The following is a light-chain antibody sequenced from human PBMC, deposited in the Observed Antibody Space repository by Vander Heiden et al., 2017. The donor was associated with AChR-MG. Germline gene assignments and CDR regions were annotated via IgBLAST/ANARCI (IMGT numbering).Light chain of an antibody. J-gene: IGLJ2*01. CDR2: DVT. Sequence: QSALTQPASVSGSPGKSITISCTGTSSDIGGYNYVSWYQQHPGKAPKLMIYDVTNRPSGVSNRFSGSKSGSTASLTISGLQAEDEADYYCSSYTSNSTPLFGGGTKLTVL. V-gene: IGLV2-14*03. CDR1: SSDIGGYNY. CDR3: SSYTSNSTPL.